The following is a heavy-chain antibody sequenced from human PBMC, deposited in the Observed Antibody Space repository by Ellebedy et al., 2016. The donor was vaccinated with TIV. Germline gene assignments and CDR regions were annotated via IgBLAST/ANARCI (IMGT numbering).Heavy chain of an antibody. J-gene: IGHJ4*02. CDR3: ATYYYDSKAPLAFDY. V-gene: IGHV4-39*01. D-gene: IGHD3-22*01. Sequence: SETLSLTXTVSGGSISSSSYYWGWIRQPPGKGLEWIGSIYYSGSTYYNPSLKSRVTISVDTSKNQFSLKLSSVTAADTAVYYCATYYYDSKAPLAFDYWGQGTLVTVSS. CDR2: IYYSGST. CDR1: GGSISSSSYY.